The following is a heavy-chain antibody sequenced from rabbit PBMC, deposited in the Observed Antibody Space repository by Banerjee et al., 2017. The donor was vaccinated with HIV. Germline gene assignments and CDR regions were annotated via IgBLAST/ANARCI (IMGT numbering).Heavy chain of an antibody. D-gene: IGHD4-1*01. V-gene: IGHV1S45*01. Sequence: QEQLEESGGDLVKPEGSLTLTCTASGFSFSNKYVMCWVRQAPGKGLEWIACIDAGSNDNTYYASWAKGRFTISKTSSTTVTLQMTSLTAADTATYFCARDLAGAIGWNFGLWGQGTLVTVS. CDR1: GFSFSNKYV. CDR2: IDAGSNDNT. J-gene: IGHJ4*01. CDR3: ARDLAGAIGWNFGL.